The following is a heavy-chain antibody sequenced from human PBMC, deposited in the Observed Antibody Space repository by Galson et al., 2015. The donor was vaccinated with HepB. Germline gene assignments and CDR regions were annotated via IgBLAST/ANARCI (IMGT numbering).Heavy chain of an antibody. Sequence: SVKVSCKASGYTFTSYGISWVRQAPGQGLEWMGWISAYNGNTNYAQKLQGRVTMTTDTSTSTAYMELSSLGSEDTAVYYCATTARDFWSGYYHFDYWGQGTLVTVSS. D-gene: IGHD3-3*01. CDR2: ISAYNGNT. CDR3: ATTARDFWSGYYHFDY. CDR1: GYTFTSYG. V-gene: IGHV1-18*04. J-gene: IGHJ4*02.